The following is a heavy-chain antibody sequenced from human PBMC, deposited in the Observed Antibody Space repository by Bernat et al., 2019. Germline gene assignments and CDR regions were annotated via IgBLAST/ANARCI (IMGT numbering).Heavy chain of an antibody. CDR1: GFTFSSYG. Sequence: QVQLVESGGGVVQPGRSLRLSCAASGFTFSSYGMHWVRQAPGKGLEWVAVIWCDGSNKYYADSVKGRFTISRDNSKNTLYLQMNSLRAEDTAVYYCAREGGGYCSGGSCSQYYFDYWGQGTLVTVSS. V-gene: IGHV3-33*01. D-gene: IGHD2-15*01. J-gene: IGHJ4*02. CDR2: IWCDGSNK. CDR3: AREGGGYCSGGSCSQYYFDY.